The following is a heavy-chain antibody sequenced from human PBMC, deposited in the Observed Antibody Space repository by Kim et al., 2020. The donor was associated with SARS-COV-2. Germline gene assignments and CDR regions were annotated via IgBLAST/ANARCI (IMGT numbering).Heavy chain of an antibody. Sequence: SETLSLTCAGYDGSFSGFSWTWIRQPPGKGLEWIGEVNHSGSTNYNPSLKSRVTMSVDTSNNQVSLKVRSVTAADTAVYYCTTDLQISFTRGRQKKGNYYTDVWGKGTTVIVS. V-gene: IGHV4-34*01. J-gene: IGHJ6*03. CDR3: TTDLQISFTRGRQKKGNYYTDV. CDR2: VNHSGST. CDR1: DGSFSGFS. D-gene: IGHD3-10*01.